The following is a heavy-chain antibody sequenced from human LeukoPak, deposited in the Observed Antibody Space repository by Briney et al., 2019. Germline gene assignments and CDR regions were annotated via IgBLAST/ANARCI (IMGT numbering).Heavy chain of an antibody. CDR2: IYYSGST. CDR1: GGSISSYY. D-gene: IGHD5-18*01. CDR3: ARAVLGGYGYDNWFDP. Sequence: PSETLSLTCTVSGGSISSYYWSWIRQPPGKGLEWIGYIYYSGSTNYNPSLKSRVTMSVDTSKNQFSLKLSSVTAADTAVYYCARAVLGGYGYDNWFDPWGQGTLVTVSS. J-gene: IGHJ5*02. V-gene: IGHV4-59*08.